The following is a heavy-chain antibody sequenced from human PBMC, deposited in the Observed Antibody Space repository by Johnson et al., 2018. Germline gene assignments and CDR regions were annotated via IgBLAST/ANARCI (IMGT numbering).Heavy chain of an antibody. Sequence: VQLVESGGGVVQPGRSXRLSCAASGFTFSSYSMNWVRQAPGKGLEWVSSISSSSSYIYYADSVKGRFTISRDNAKNSLYLQMNSLRAEDTAVYYCARPIYDSSGYYHNNAFDIWGQGTMVTVSS. V-gene: IGHV3-21*01. D-gene: IGHD3-22*01. CDR2: ISSSSSYI. CDR3: ARPIYDSSGYYHNNAFDI. J-gene: IGHJ3*02. CDR1: GFTFSSYS.